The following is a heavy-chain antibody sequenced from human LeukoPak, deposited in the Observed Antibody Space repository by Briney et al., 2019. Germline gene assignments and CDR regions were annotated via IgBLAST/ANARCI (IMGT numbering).Heavy chain of an antibody. V-gene: IGHV3-66*01. CDR2: INSGGTT. CDR3: AREWREAQKDALDF. J-gene: IGHJ3*01. Sequence: PGGSLRLSCVASGFNVSSTYMNWVRQAPGKGLEWVSLINSGGTTYYPDSVKGRFTIARDNSKNTLFLQMNSLRAEDSGVYYCAREWREAQKDALDFWGQGTMVTVSS. D-gene: IGHD1-26*01. CDR1: GFNVSSTY.